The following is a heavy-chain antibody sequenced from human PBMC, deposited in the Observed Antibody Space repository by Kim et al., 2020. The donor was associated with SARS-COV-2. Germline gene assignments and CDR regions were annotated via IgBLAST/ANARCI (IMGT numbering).Heavy chain of an antibody. CDR1: GFTFSSYA. D-gene: IGHD3-22*01. J-gene: IGHJ3*02. CDR2: IYSGGSST. V-gene: IGHV3-23*03. CDR3: AKAYHYYDSSEAAFDI. Sequence: GGSLRLSCAASGFTFSSYAMSWVRQAPGKGLEWVSVIYSGGSSTYYADSVKGRFTISRDNSKNTLYLQMNSLRAEDTAVYYCAKAYHYYDSSEAAFDIWGQGTMVTVSS.